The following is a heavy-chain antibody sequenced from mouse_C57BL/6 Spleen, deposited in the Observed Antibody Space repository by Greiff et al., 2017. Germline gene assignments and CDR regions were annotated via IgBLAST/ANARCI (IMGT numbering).Heavy chain of an antibody. V-gene: IGHV1-42*01. D-gene: IGHD2-5*01. J-gene: IGHJ3*01. CDR1: GYSFTGYY. Sequence: EVKLMESGPELVKPGASVKISCKASGYSFTGYYMNWVKQSPEKSLEWIGEINPSTGGTTYNQKFKAKATLTVDKSSSTAYMQLKSLTSEDSAVYYCARSDSNYWFAYWGQGTLVTVSA. CDR3: ARSDSNYWFAY. CDR2: INPSTGGT.